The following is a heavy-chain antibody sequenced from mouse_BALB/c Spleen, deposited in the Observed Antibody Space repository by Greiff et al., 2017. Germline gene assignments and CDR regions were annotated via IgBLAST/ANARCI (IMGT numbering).Heavy chain of an antibody. J-gene: IGHJ4*01. Sequence: EVKLVESGPSLVKPSQTLSLTCSVTGDSITSGYWNWIRKFPGNKLEYMGYISYSGSTYYNPSLKSRISITRDTSKNQYYLQLNSVTTEDTATYYCARGVGRTALYAMDYWGQGTSVTVSS. CDR3: ARGVGRTALYAMDY. D-gene: IGHD1-2*01. CDR2: ISYSGST. CDR1: GDSITSGY. V-gene: IGHV3-8*02.